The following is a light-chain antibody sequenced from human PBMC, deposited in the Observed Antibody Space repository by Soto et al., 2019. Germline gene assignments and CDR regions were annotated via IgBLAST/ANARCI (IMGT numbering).Light chain of an antibody. Sequence: EVVMTQSPLSLPVTLGQPASISCRSSQSLLYSDGKTFLTWFHQRPGQAPRRLIYEVSNRDSGVPDRFSGSGSGTDFTLKISRVEAEDVGVYYCMQGTHWPLTFGGGTKV. CDR1: QSLLYSDGKTF. CDR2: EVS. V-gene: IGKV2-30*01. J-gene: IGKJ4*01. CDR3: MQGTHWPLT.